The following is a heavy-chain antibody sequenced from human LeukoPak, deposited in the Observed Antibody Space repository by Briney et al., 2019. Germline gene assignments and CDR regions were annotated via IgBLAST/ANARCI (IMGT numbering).Heavy chain of an antibody. CDR3: ARDLGSYSSGWYMGFDY. Sequence: RSGGSLRLSCAASGFTFNSYGMSWVRQAPGKGREGVSAISSSGGSTYYADSVKGRFTISRDNSKNTLYLQMNSLRAEDTAIYYCARDLGSYSSGWYMGFDYWGQGTLVTVSS. V-gene: IGHV3-23*01. D-gene: IGHD6-19*01. J-gene: IGHJ4*02. CDR2: ISSSGGST. CDR1: GFTFNSYG.